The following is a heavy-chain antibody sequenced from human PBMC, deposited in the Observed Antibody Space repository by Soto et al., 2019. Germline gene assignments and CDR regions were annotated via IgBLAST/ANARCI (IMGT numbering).Heavy chain of an antibody. CDR3: ARDVLIVLVPAPTLYYYSGMDV. CDR1: GYTFTSYG. D-gene: IGHD2-2*01. Sequence: ASVKVSCKASGYTFTSYGISWVRQAPGQGLEWMGWISAYNGNTNYAQKLQGRVTMTTDTSTSTAYMELRSLRSDDTAVYYCARDVLIVLVPAPTLYYYSGMDVWGQGTTVTVSS. J-gene: IGHJ6*02. CDR2: ISAYNGNT. V-gene: IGHV1-18*01.